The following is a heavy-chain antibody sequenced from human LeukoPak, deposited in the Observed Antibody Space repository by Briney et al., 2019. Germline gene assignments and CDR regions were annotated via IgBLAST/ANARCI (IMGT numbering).Heavy chain of an antibody. CDR1: GFTFSSYE. D-gene: IGHD3-9*01. J-gene: IGHJ6*02. V-gene: IGHV3-48*03. Sequence: QTGGSPRLSCAASGFTFSSYEMNWVRQAPGKGLEWVSYISSSGSTIYYADSVKGRFTISRDNAKNSLYLQMNSLRAEDTAVYYCARVGLRYFDWLQYTHGRAVWGHGTTATGS. CDR3: ARVGLRYFDWLQYTHGRAV. CDR2: ISSSGSTI.